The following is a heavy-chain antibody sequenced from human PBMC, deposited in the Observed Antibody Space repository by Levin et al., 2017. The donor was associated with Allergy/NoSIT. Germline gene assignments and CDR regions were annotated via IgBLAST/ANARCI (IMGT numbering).Heavy chain of an antibody. CDR3: AKPYYYGAGRIYYFDY. D-gene: IGHD3-10*01. CDR1: GFTFSSYG. J-gene: IGHJ4*02. V-gene: IGHV3-30*18. CDR2: ISYDGSNK. Sequence: GGSLRLSCAASGFTFSSYGMHWVRQAPGKGLEWVAVISYDGSNKYYADSVKGRFTISRDNSKNTLYLQMNSLRAEDTAVYYCAKPYYYGAGRIYYFDYWGQGTLVTVSS.